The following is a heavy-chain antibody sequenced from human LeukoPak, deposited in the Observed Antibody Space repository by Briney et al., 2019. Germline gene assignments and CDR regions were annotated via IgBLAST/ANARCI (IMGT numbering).Heavy chain of an antibody. J-gene: IGHJ4*02. V-gene: IGHV3-74*01. D-gene: IGHD6-19*01. Sequence: GGSLRLSCAASGFTFRNYWMHWVRQVPGKGLVWVSRINDDGTFTTYADSVKGRFIISRDNSKNTLYLQMNSLRAEDTAVYYCARILDSAWGELGYWGQGTLVTVSS. CDR3: ARILDSAWGELGY. CDR2: INDDGTFT. CDR1: GFTFRNYW.